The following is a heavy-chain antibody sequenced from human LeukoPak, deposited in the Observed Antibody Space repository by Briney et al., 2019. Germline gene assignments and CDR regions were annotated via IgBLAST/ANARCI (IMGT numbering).Heavy chain of an antibody. J-gene: IGHJ4*02. D-gene: IGHD6-13*01. CDR2: MVPMFGTP. CDR1: GGIFSRYS. CDR3: ARGGETAAGISSAFDY. V-gene: IGHV1-69*05. Sequence: SVKVSCKASGGIFSRYSISWVRQAPGQGLEWMGGMVPMFGTPNYAQKFQGRVTITTDESTTTSYMELSNLKSEDTAVYYCARGGETAAGISSAFDYWGQGTLVTVSS.